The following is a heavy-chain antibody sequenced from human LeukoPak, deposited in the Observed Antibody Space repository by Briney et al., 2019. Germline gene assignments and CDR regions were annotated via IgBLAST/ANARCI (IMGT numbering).Heavy chain of an antibody. CDR3: ARSVPDYTRFDY. CDR1: GFTFSDYA. Sequence: GGSLRLSCVASGFTFSDYAMNWVRKAPGKGLEWVSTFKTNSGQVYYAESVRGRFTISRDNSKNTVYLQMSSLRAEDTALYYCARSVPDYTRFDYWGQGALVTVSP. CDR2: FKTNSGQV. V-gene: IGHV3-23*01. D-gene: IGHD4-11*01. J-gene: IGHJ4*02.